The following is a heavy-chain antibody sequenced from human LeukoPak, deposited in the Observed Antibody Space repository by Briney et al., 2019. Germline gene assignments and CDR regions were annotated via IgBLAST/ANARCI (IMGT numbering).Heavy chain of an antibody. CDR2: INPNSGGT. CDR1: GYTFTGYY. J-gene: IGHJ4*02. D-gene: IGHD1-26*01. Sequence: ASVKVSCKASGYTFTGYYMHWVRRAPGQGLEWMGWINPNSGGTNYAQKFQGRVTMTRDTSISTAYMELSRLRSDDTAVYYCARGNGIVGATDYWGQGTLVTVSS. CDR3: ARGNGIVGATDY. V-gene: IGHV1-2*02.